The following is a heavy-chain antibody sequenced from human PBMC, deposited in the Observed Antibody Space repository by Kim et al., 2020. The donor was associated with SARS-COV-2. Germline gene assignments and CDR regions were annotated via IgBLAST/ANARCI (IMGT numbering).Heavy chain of an antibody. J-gene: IGHJ6*03. V-gene: IGHV4-34*01. CDR1: GGSFSGYY. CDR2: INHSGST. D-gene: IGHD3-22*01. CDR3: AALYYYDSSGYYYYYYMDV. Sequence: SETLSLTCAVYGGSFSGYYWSWIRQPPGKGLEWIGEINHSGSTNYNPSLKSRVTISVDTSKNQFSLKLSSVTAADTAVYYCAALYYYDSSGYYYYYYMDVWGQGTLVTVSS.